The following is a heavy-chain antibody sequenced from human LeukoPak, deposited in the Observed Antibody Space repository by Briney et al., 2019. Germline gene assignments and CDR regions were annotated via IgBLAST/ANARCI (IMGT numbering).Heavy chain of an antibody. V-gene: IGHV3-9*01. CDR2: ISWNSGSI. Sequence: GRSLRLSCAASGFTFDDYAMHWVRQAPGKGLEWVSGISWNSGSIGYADSVKGRFTISRDNAKNSLYLQMNSLRAEDTALYYCAKDMARSSSWYNWFDPWGQGTLVTVSS. J-gene: IGHJ5*02. CDR3: AKDMARSSSWYNWFDP. CDR1: GFTFDDYA. D-gene: IGHD6-13*01.